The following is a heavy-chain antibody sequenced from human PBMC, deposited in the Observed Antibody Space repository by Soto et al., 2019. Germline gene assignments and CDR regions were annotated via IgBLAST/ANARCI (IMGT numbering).Heavy chain of an antibody. CDR2: IYYSGTT. D-gene: IGHD6-19*01. CDR1: GGSISDYY. V-gene: IGHV4-59*08. Sequence: PETLSLTCTVSGGSISDYYWSWIRQPPGKGLEWIGYIYYSGTTNYSPSLKSRVTISVDTSKNQFSLKLSSVTAADTAVSYCARQSAVAGNWFDPWGQGTLVTVSS. CDR3: ARQSAVAGNWFDP. J-gene: IGHJ5*02.